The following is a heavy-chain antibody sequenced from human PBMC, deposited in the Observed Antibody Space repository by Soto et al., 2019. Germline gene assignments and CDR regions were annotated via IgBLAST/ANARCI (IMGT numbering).Heavy chain of an antibody. CDR1: GYAFTIYG. V-gene: IGHV1-18*01. J-gene: IGHJ6*04. Sequence: VSVKVSCKASGYAFTIYGISWVRQAPGQGLEWMGWISAYNGNTNYAQKLQGRVTMTTDTSTSTAYMELRSLRSDDTAVYYCARGEGRYDFWSGYYGWGKGTTVTVSS. D-gene: IGHD3-3*01. CDR2: ISAYNGNT. CDR3: ARGEGRYDFWSGYYG.